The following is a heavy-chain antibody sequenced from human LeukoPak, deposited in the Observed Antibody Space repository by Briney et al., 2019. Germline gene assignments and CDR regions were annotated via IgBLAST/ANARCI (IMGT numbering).Heavy chain of an antibody. V-gene: IGHV5-51*01. CDR2: ICPGDSDT. CDR1: GYIFTSNW. Sequence: GESLKISCKGSGYIFTSNWIGWVRQMPGKGLEWMGFICPGDSDTRYSPSFQGQVTISADKSISTAYLQWSSLKASDTAMYYCARRQVVVSATREDWFDLWGQGTLVTVSS. D-gene: IGHD2-15*01. CDR3: ARRQVVVSATREDWFDL. J-gene: IGHJ5*02.